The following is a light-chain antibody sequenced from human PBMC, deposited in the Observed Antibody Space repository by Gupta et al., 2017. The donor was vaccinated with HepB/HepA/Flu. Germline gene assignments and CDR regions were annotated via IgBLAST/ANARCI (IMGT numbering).Light chain of an antibody. CDR1: QNIGNN. Sequence: EIVMTQSPATLSVSPGRTATLSCRASQNIGNNLAWYQQRPGQPPSLLIFHASLRAAGTPSRFSGSGCGREFTLTISSPQSEESAVYYCQLYSDWPPSTFGQGTKVEIK. V-gene: IGKV3-15*01. CDR3: QLYSDWPPST. J-gene: IGKJ1*01. CDR2: HAS.